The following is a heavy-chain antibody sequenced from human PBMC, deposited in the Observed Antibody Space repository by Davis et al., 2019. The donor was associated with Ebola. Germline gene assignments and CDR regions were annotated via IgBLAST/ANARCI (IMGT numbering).Heavy chain of an antibody. V-gene: IGHV1-8*01. CDR2: MNPNSGNT. D-gene: IGHD2-21*02. J-gene: IGHJ6*02. Sequence: ASVKVSCKASGYTFTSYDINWVRQATGQGLEWMGWMNPNSGNTGYAQKFQGRVTMTRNTSISTAYMELSSLRSEDTAVYYCARVPATAITTYYYGMDVWGQGTTVTVSS. CDR1: GYTFTSYD. CDR3: ARVPATAITTYYYGMDV.